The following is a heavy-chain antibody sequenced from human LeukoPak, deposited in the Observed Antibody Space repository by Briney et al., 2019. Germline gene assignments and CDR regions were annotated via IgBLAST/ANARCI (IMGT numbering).Heavy chain of an antibody. V-gene: IGHV3-30*01. J-gene: IGHJ4*02. CDR3: ARDLQGPYSSGWYAFGY. Sequence: GGSLRLSCAASGFTFSTYAMHWVRQAPGKGLEWVAVISYDGSNRYFADSVKGRFTISRDNSKNTLDLQMNSLRAEDTAVYYCARDLQGPYSSGWYAFGYWGQGTLVTVSS. CDR1: GFTFSTYA. CDR2: ISYDGSNR. D-gene: IGHD6-19*01.